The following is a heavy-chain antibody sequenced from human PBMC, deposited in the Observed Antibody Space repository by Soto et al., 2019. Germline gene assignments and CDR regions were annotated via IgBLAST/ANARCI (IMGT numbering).Heavy chain of an antibody. J-gene: IGHJ6*02. CDR2: ISYDGSNK. CDR3: ARTGAYDFWSGYSYYYYYGMDV. D-gene: IGHD3-3*01. CDR1: GFTFSSYA. V-gene: IGHV3-30-3*01. Sequence: QVQLVESGGGVVQPGRSLRLSCAASGFTFSSYAMHWVRQAPGKGLEWVAVISYDGSNKYYADSVKGRFTISRDNSKDTLYLQMNSLRAEDTAVYYCARTGAYDFWSGYSYYYYYGMDVWGQGTTVTVSS.